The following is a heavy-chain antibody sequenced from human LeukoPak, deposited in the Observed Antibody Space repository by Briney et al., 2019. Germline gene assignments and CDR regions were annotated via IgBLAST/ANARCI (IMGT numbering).Heavy chain of an antibody. CDR2: ISAYNGNT. CDR1: GYTFTSYG. Sequence: ASVKVSCKASGYTFTSYGISWVRQAPGQGLAWMGWISAYNGNTNYAQKLQGRVTMTTDTSTSTAYMELRSLRSDDTAVYYCARGSKYYDYVWGSPDFDYWGQGTLVTVSS. V-gene: IGHV1-18*01. D-gene: IGHD3-16*01. CDR3: ARGSKYYDYVWGSPDFDY. J-gene: IGHJ4*02.